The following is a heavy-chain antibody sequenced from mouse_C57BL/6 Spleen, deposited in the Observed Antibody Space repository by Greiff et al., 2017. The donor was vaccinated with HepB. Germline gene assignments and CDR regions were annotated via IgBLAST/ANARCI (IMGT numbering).Heavy chain of an antibody. CDR3: ARGATVVAPDY. V-gene: IGHV1-81*01. CDR2: IYPRSGNT. Sequence: VKVVESGAELARPGASVKLSCKASGYTFTSYGISWVKQRTGQGLEWIGEIYPRSGNTYYNEKFKGKATLTADKSSSTAYMELRSLTSEDSAVYFCARGATVVAPDYWGQGTTLTVSS. CDR1: GYTFTSYG. J-gene: IGHJ2*01. D-gene: IGHD1-1*01.